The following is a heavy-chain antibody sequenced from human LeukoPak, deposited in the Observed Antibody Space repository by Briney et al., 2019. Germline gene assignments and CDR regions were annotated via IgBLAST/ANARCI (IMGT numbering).Heavy chain of an antibody. CDR2: IYYSGST. Sequence: SETLCLTCTVSGGSISSYYWSWTRQPPGKALEWIGYIYYSGSTNYNPSLKSRVTISVDTSKNQFSLELSSVTAADTAVYYCARGSGGYSYGYYYYYYMDVWGKGTTVTVSS. D-gene: IGHD5-18*01. J-gene: IGHJ6*03. CDR1: GGSISSYY. V-gene: IGHV4-59*01. CDR3: ARGSGGYSYGYYYYYYMDV.